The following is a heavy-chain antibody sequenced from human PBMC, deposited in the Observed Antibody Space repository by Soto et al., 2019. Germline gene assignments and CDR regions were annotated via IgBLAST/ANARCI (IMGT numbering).Heavy chain of an antibody. CDR3: AKRMTAAQHFDH. J-gene: IGHJ4*02. V-gene: IGHV3-30*18. Sequence: GGSLRLSCAASGFTFSSYGMHWVRQAPGKGLEWVAVISYDGGTKYYTDSVKGRFTISRDNSKNTLYLQMNSLRGEDTAVYYCAKRMTAAQHFDHWGQGTLVTVSS. CDR2: ISYDGGTK. D-gene: IGHD6-13*01. CDR1: GFTFSSYG.